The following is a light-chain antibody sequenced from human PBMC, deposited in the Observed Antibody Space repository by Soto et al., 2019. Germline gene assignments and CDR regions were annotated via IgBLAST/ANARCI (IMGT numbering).Light chain of an antibody. Sequence: EIVLTQSPGTLFLSPGERATLSCRASQSVSSYLAWYQQKPGQAPRLLIYDASNRATGIPARFSGSGSGTDFTLTISSLEPEDFAVYYCQQRSNWPITFGQGTRLEIK. CDR3: QQRSNWPIT. J-gene: IGKJ5*01. CDR1: QSVSSY. V-gene: IGKV3-11*01. CDR2: DAS.